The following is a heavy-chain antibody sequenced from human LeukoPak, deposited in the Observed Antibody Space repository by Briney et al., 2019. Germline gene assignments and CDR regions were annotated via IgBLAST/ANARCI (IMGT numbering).Heavy chain of an antibody. CDR3: AKEDSTYYYDSSGYSLFDY. Sequence: SVKVSCKASGGTFSSYAISWVRQAPGQGLEWMGGIIPIFGTANYAQKFQGRVTITTDESTSTAYMELSSLRAEDTAVYYCAKEDSTYYYDSSGYSLFDYWGQGTLVTVSS. V-gene: IGHV1-69*05. D-gene: IGHD3-22*01. J-gene: IGHJ4*02. CDR2: IIPIFGTA. CDR1: GGTFSSYA.